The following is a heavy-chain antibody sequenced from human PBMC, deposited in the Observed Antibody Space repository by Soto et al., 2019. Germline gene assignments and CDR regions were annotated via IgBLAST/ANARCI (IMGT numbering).Heavy chain of an antibody. Sequence: SETLSLTCAVSGGSISSGGYSWSWIRQPPGKGLEWIGYIYHSGSTYYNPSLKSRVTISVDRSKNQFSLKLSSVTAADTAVYYCARSRGSSAYGYYFDYWGQGTLVTVSS. CDR3: ARSRGSSAYGYYFDY. V-gene: IGHV4-30-2*01. CDR2: IYHSGST. D-gene: IGHD5-12*01. CDR1: GGSISSGGYS. J-gene: IGHJ4*02.